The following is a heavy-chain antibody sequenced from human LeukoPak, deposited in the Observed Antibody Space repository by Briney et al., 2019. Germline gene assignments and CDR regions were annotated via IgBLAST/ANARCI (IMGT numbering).Heavy chain of an antibody. CDR2: IIPIFGTA. Sequence: ASVKVSCKASGGTFSSYAISWVRQAPGQGLEWMGGIIPIFGTANYAQKFQGRVTITADESTSTAYMELSSLRSEDTAVYYCARAAYYYGSGSYYSPGITDYWGQGTLVTVSS. CDR1: GGTFSSYA. D-gene: IGHD3-10*01. J-gene: IGHJ4*02. CDR3: ARAAYYYGSGSYYSPGITDY. V-gene: IGHV1-69*01.